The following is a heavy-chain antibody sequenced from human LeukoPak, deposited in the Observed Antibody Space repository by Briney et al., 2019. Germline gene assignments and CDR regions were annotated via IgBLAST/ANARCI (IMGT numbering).Heavy chain of an antibody. CDR1: GFSFSSYG. D-gene: IGHD2-15*01. Sequence: PGRSLRLSCAASGFSFSSYGMHWVRQAPGKGLEWVAVTWYEGSNKYYVDSVQGRFTISRDNSKNTLDLQMNSLRAEDTAVYYCARDTGFCSGGSCYSGGFDPWGQGTLVTVSS. CDR3: ARDTGFCSGGSCYSGGFDP. J-gene: IGHJ5*02. CDR2: TWYEGSNK. V-gene: IGHV3-33*01.